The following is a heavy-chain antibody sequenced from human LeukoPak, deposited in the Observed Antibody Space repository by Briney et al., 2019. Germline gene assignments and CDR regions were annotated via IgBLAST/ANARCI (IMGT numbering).Heavy chain of an antibody. CDR3: ARGVQGPFGELGSDY. J-gene: IGHJ4*02. Sequence: GGSLRLSCAASGFTFSSYWMSWVRQAPGKGLEWVANIKQDGSEKYYVDSVKGRFTISRDNAKNSLYLQMNSLRAEDTAVYYCARGVQGPFGELGSDYWGQGTLVTVSS. D-gene: IGHD3-10*01. CDR2: IKQDGSEK. V-gene: IGHV3-7*01. CDR1: GFTFSSYW.